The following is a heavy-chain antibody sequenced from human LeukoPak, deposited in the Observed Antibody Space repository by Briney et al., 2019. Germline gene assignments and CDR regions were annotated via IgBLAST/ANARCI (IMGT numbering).Heavy chain of an antibody. V-gene: IGHV3-23*01. CDR3: AKVPQPYDFWSGYYDY. D-gene: IGHD3-3*01. CDR2: ISGSGGST. Sequence: GGSLRLSCAASGFTFSSYSMNWVRQAPGKGLEWVSAISGSGGSTYYADSVKGRFTISRDNSKNTLYLQMNSLRAEDTAVYYCAKVPQPYDFWSGYYDYWGQGTLVTVSS. J-gene: IGHJ4*02. CDR1: GFTFSSYS.